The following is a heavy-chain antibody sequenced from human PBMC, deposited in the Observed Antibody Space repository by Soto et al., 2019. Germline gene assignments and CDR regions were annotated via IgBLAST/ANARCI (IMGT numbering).Heavy chain of an antibody. D-gene: IGHD3-10*01. Sequence: ASVKVSCKDSGYTFTSYAMHWVRQAPGQRLEWMGWINAGNGNTKYSQKFQGRVTITRNTSASTAYMELSSLRSEDTAVYYCAMVRGGGWFDPWGQGTLVTVSS. V-gene: IGHV1-3*01. CDR2: INAGNGNT. J-gene: IGHJ5*02. CDR3: AMVRGGGWFDP. CDR1: GYTFTSYA.